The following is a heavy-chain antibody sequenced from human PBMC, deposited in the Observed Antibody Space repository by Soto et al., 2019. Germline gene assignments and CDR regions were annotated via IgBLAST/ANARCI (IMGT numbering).Heavy chain of an antibody. D-gene: IGHD3-3*01. CDR1: GFDFGDYY. CDR3: VRPYYTSSWFPFDR. V-gene: IGHV3-11*01. Sequence: KLGGPLRLSCTASGFDFGDYYMSWIRQAPGKGLGWVSYIDSDDGTTYYTDSVKGRFTISRDNAKNSLYLQMNSLRVEDTALYYCVRPYYTSSWFPFDRWGQGTLVTVSS. CDR2: IDSDDGTT. J-gene: IGHJ4*02.